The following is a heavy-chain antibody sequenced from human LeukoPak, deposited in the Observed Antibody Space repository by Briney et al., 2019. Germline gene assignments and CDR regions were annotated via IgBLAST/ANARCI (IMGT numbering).Heavy chain of an antibody. J-gene: IGHJ4*02. Sequence: GGSLRLSCAASGFTFSSYAMSWVRQAPGKGLEWVSAISGCGGSTYYADSVKGRFTISRDNSKNTLYLQMNSLRAEDTAVYYCAKEVVVVITTPTEAGFDYWGQGTLVTVSS. CDR2: ISGCGGST. CDR3: AKEVVVVITTPTEAGFDY. D-gene: IGHD3-22*01. V-gene: IGHV3-23*01. CDR1: GFTFSSYA.